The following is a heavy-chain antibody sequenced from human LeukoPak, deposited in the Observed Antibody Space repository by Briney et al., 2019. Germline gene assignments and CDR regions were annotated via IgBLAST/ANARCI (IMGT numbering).Heavy chain of an antibody. D-gene: IGHD3-3*01. CDR3: ARVGRGYYKY. Sequence: GGSLRLSCAASGFTVSSNYMSWVRQAPGKGLEWVAVIWYDGSNKYYADSVKGRFTISRDNSKNTLYLQMNSLRAEDTAVYYCARVGRGYYKYWGQGTLVTVSS. CDR1: GFTVSSNY. CDR2: IWYDGSNK. V-gene: IGHV3-33*08. J-gene: IGHJ4*02.